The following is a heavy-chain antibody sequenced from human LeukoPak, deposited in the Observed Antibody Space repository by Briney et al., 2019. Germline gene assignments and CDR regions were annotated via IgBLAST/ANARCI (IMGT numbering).Heavy chain of an antibody. CDR2: ISSSGTTI. V-gene: IGHV3-48*03. CDR1: GFTFSSYE. Sequence: GGSLRLSCAASGFTFSSYEMNWVRQAPGKGLEWVSYISSSGTTINYSDSVKGRFTISRDNAKNSLYLQMNSLRAEDTAVYYCAREVGATTRSFDYWGQGTLVTVSS. CDR3: AREVGATTRSFDY. J-gene: IGHJ4*02. D-gene: IGHD1-26*01.